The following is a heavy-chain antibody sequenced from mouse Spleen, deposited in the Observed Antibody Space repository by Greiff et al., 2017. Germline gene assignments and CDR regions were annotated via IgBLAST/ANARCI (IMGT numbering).Heavy chain of an antibody. CDR2: IYPGSGNT. CDR3: ARGSYDYDEGDGGFGY. D-gene: IGHD2-4*01. V-gene: IGHV1-66*01. J-gene: IGHJ2*01. CDR1: GYSFTSYY. Sequence: QVQLQQSGPELVKPGASVKISCKASGYSFTSYYIHWVKQRPGQGLEWIGWIYPGSGNTKYNETFKGKATLTADPSSSTAYMQLSSLTSEDAAVYYCARGSYDYDEGDGGFGYWGQGTTLTVSS.